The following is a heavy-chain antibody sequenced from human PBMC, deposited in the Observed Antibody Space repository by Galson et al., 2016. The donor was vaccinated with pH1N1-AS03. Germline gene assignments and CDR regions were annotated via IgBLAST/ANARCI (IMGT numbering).Heavy chain of an antibody. J-gene: IGHJ4*02. CDR2: IFARDSDT. CDR1: GYTFTNYW. V-gene: IGHV5-51*01. D-gene: IGHD1-7*01. Sequence: QSGAEVKKPGEPLKISCKGSGYTFTNYWTAWVRQMPGKGLEWMGLIFARDSDTRYSPSFQGQVTIPADKSINTADRQWSSLKASDTAMYYCARETGTAGGVDYWGQGTLVSVSS. CDR3: ARETGTAGGVDY.